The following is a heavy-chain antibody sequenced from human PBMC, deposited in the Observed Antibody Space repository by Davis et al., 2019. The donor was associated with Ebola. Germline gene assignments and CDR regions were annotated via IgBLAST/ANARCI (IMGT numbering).Heavy chain of an antibody. V-gene: IGHV3-74*01. CDR2: IDTDGSTT. J-gene: IGHJ4*02. CDR1: EFTFRSYW. CDR3: ARDVGGRAGY. Sequence: PGGSLRLSCVGSEFTFRSYWFHWVRQAPGKGLEWVSRIDTDGSTTNYADSVRGRFTISRDNDKNTLFLQMNSLRADDTAVYYCARDVGGRAGYWGQGTLVTVSS.